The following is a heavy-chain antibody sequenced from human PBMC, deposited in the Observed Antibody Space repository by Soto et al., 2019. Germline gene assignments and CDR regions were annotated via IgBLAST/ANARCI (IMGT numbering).Heavy chain of an antibody. CDR3: AGKNSGYMDV. D-gene: IGHD1-26*01. Sequence: ASGKVPCKASGFTFTSSAMQWVRQARGQRLEWIGWIVVGSGNTNYAQRFQERATITRDMSTSTAYMELSSLRSEDTAVYYCAGKNSGYMDVWGKGTTVTVSS. CDR1: GFTFTSSA. J-gene: IGHJ6*03. V-gene: IGHV1-58*02. CDR2: IVVGSGNT.